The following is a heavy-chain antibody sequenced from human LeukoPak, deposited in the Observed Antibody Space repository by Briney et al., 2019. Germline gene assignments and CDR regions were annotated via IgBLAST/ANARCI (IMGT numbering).Heavy chain of an antibody. CDR1: GFTFSSYA. Sequence: GSLRLSCAASGFTFSSYAMSWVRQAPGKGLEWVSAISGSGGSTYYADPVKGRFTISRDNSKNTLYLQMNSLRAEDTAVYYCAKLGGSPSRHLDYWGQGTLVTVSS. V-gene: IGHV3-23*01. D-gene: IGHD3-16*01. J-gene: IGHJ4*02. CDR2: ISGSGGST. CDR3: AKLGGSPSRHLDY.